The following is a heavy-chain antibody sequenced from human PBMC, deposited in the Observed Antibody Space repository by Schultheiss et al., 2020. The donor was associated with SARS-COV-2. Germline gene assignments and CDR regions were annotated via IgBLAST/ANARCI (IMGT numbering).Heavy chain of an antibody. D-gene: IGHD3-22*01. CDR2: IYTNGDT. Sequence: SETLSLTCTVSGGSISSGGYYWSWIRQHPGKGLEWIGRIYTNGDTDYNPSLKSRVTISVDTSKNQFSLKLSSVTAADTAVYYCASHPTYYYDSSGYLFDYWGQGTLVTVSS. V-gene: IGHV4-61*08. CDR3: ASHPTYYYDSSGYLFDY. J-gene: IGHJ4*02. CDR1: GGSISSGGYY.